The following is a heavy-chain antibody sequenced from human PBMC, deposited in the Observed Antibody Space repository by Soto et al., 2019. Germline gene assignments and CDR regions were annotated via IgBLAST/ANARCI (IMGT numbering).Heavy chain of an antibody. J-gene: IGHJ4*02. CDR3: AKGLINGRWYAED. CDR1: GFIFSSYS. V-gene: IGHV3-48*01. D-gene: IGHD6-13*01. Sequence: EVQLVESGGGLVQPGGSLRLSCAASGFIFSSYSMNWVRQAPGKGLEWVSYISSSSNTIYYADSVKGRFTISRDNSKNTMYLQMNNLRAEDTGVYYCAKGLINGRWYAEDWGQGTLVTVSS. CDR2: ISSSSNTI.